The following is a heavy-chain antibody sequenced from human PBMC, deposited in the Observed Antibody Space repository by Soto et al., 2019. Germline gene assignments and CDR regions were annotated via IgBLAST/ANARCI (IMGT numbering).Heavy chain of an antibody. CDR2: ISGSGGST. CDR1: GFTFSSYA. CDR3: AKGKPGSRGDDYYDSSGYYYYYGMDV. V-gene: IGHV3-23*01. Sequence: GGSLRLSCAASGFTFSSYAMSWVRQAPGKGLEWVSAISGSGGSTYYADSVKGRFTISRDNSKNTLNLQMNSLRAEDTAVYYCAKGKPGSRGDDYYDSSGYYYYYGMDVWGQGTTVTVSS. J-gene: IGHJ6*02. D-gene: IGHD3-22*01.